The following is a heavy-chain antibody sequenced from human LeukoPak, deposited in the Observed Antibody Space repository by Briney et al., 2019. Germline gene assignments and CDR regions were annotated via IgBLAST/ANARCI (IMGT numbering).Heavy chain of an antibody. V-gene: IGHV4-61*02. Sequence: SQTLSLTCTVSGGSISSGSYYWSWIRQPAGKGLEWIGRIYTSGSTNYNPSLKSRVTISVDTSKNQFSLKLSSVTAADTAVYYCARVNWGSYXXFDPWGQGTLVTVSS. CDR3: ARVNWGSYXXFDP. J-gene: IGHJ5*02. CDR2: IYTSGST. CDR1: GGSISSGSYY. D-gene: IGHD7-27*01.